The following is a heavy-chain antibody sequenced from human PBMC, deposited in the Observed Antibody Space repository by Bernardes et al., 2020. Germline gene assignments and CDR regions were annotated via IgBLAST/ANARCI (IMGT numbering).Heavy chain of an antibody. CDR1: GFTFPDYA. Sequence: GGSLRLSCTTSGFTFPDYAISWVRQAPGKGLEWVSSVTTKPYGETTEHAASVKGRFIVSRDDSKSIAYLQMNSLKTEDTAVYYCTRDRRPSTVTSYYFDYWGLGSLVTVSS. V-gene: IGHV3-49*04. CDR2: VTTKPYGETT. CDR3: TRDRRPSTVTSYYFDY. D-gene: IGHD4-17*01. J-gene: IGHJ4*02.